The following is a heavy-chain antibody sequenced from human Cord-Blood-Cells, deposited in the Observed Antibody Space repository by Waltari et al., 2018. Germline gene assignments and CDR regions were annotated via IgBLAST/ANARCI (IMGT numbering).Heavy chain of an antibody. CDR1: GGSISSYY. J-gene: IGHJ4*02. V-gene: IGHV4-59*01. Sequence: QVQLQESGPGLVKPSETLSLTCTVSGGSISSYYWSWIRQPPGKGLEWIGYIYYSGSTNYNPALQSRVTISLDTSKNQFSLKLSSVTAADTAVYYCARQGPSYGDYDYWGQGTLVTVSS. D-gene: IGHD4-17*01. CDR2: IYYSGST. CDR3: ARQGPSYGDYDY.